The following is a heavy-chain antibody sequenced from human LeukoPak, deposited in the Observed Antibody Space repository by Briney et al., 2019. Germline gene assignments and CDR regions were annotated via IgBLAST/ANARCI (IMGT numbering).Heavy chain of an antibody. Sequence: ASVKVSCKASGYTFTGYYMHWVRHAPGQGLECMGWINPNSGGTNYAQKFQGRVTMTRDTSISTAYMELSRLRSDDTAVYYCAHSINSSSFYFQHWGQGTLVTVSS. J-gene: IGHJ1*01. CDR2: INPNSGGT. CDR1: GYTFTGYY. CDR3: AHSINSSSFYFQH. D-gene: IGHD6-6*01. V-gene: IGHV1-2*02.